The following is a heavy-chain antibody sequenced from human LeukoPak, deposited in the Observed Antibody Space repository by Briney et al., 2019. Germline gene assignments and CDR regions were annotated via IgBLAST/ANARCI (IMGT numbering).Heavy chain of an antibody. D-gene: IGHD3-22*01. J-gene: IGHJ4*02. CDR3: AKDGPPDSSGYYFLNY. V-gene: IGHV3-30*02. CDR1: GFTFGSYG. Sequence: GGSRRLSWAASGFTFGSYGMHWVRQAPGKGRGWVAFIRYDGSNKYYADSVKGRFTISRDNSKNTLYLQMNSLRAEDTAVYYCAKDGPPDSSGYYFLNYWGQGSLVTVSS. CDR2: IRYDGSNK.